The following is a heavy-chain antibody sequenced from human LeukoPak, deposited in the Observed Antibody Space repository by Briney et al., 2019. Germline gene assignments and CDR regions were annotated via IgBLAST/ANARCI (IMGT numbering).Heavy chain of an antibody. J-gene: IGHJ6*02. Sequence: PSETLSLTCTVSGGSISSYYWSWIRQPPGKGLEWIGYIYYSGSTNYNPSLKSRVTISVDTSKNQFSLKLSSVTAADMAVYYCARAKQLRHYYYYGMDVWGQGTTVTISS. CDR2: IYYSGST. D-gene: IGHD5-24*01. CDR1: GGSISSYY. V-gene: IGHV4-59*01. CDR3: ARAKQLRHYYYYGMDV.